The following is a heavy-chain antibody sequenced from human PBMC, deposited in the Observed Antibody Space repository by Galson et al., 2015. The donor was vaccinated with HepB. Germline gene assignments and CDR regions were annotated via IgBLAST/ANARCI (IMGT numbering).Heavy chain of an antibody. V-gene: IGHV1-3*01. CDR2: INAGNGNT. Sequence: SVKVSCKASGHTFTSYAMHWVRQAPGQRLEWMGWINAGNGNTKYSQKFQGRVTITRDTSASTAYTELRSLRSDDTAVYYCARDLRVAGKTLDYYGMDVWGQGTTVTVSS. D-gene: IGHD6-19*01. CDR3: ARDLRVAGKTLDYYGMDV. CDR1: GHTFTSYA. J-gene: IGHJ6*02.